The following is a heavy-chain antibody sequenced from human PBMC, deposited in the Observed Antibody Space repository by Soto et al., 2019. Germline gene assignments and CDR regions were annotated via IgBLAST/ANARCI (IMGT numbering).Heavy chain of an antibody. CDR3: ARDLGQQLFDY. J-gene: IGHJ4*02. D-gene: IGHD6-13*01. CDR2: ISAYNGNK. V-gene: IGHV1-18*01. CDR1: GYTFTSYG. Sequence: GASVKVSCNASGYTFTSYGISWVRQAPGQGLEWMGWISAYNGNKKYAQKLQGRVSMTTDTSTSTAYMELRSLRSDDTAVYYCARDLGQQLFDYWGQGTLVTVSS.